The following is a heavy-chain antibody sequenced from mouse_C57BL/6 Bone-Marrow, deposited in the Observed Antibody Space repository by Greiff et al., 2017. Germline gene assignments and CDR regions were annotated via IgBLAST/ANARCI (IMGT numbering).Heavy chain of an antibody. J-gene: IGHJ2*01. V-gene: IGHV3-6*01. Sequence: EVQVVESGPGLVKPSQSLSLTCSVTGYSITSGYYWNWIRQFPGNKLEWMGYISYDGSNNYNPSLKNRISITRDTSKNQFFLKLNSVTTEDTATYYCARWGDAYFDYWGQGTTLTVSS. D-gene: IGHD3-3*01. CDR3: ARWGDAYFDY. CDR2: ISYDGSN. CDR1: GYSITSGYY.